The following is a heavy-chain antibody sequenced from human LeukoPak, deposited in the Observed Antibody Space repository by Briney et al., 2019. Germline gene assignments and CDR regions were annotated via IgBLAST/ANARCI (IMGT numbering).Heavy chain of an antibody. D-gene: IGHD6-13*01. CDR1: GVTISKNW. J-gene: IGHJ5*02. Sequence: GGSLRLSCVASGVTISKNWMSWVRQAPGKGLEWVASIKQDGSAKFYVDSVKGRFTISRDNSKNTLYLQMNSLRAEDTAVYYCARDRAAAVWFDPWGQGTLVAVSS. V-gene: IGHV3-7*01. CDR2: IKQDGSAK. CDR3: ARDRAAAVWFDP.